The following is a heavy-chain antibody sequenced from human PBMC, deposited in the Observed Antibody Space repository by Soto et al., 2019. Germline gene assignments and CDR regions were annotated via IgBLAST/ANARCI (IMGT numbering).Heavy chain of an antibody. V-gene: IGHV1-69*02. J-gene: IGHJ1*01. CDR1: GGTFSSYT. CDR2: IIPILGIA. D-gene: IGHD3-9*01. Sequence: GASVKVSCKASGGTFSSYTISWVRQAPGQGLEWMGRIIPILGIANYAQKFQGRVTITADKSTSTAYMELSSLRSEDTAVYYCARAAGYDILTGPSEYFQHWGQGTLVTVSS. CDR3: ARAAGYDILTGPSEYFQH.